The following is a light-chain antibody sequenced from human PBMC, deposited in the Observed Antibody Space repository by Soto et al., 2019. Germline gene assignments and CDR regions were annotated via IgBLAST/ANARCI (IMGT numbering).Light chain of an antibody. Sequence: IVMTQSPLPLTVTPGAPASISCRSSQRLLHSNGYNYLEWYLQKPGQSPQLLINLDSDRASGVPDRFSGSGSGTDFTFTINSLQPEDIATYYCQQYDNLPTFGGGTKVDIK. CDR3: QQYDNLPT. CDR2: LDS. J-gene: IGKJ4*01. CDR1: QRLLHSNGYNY. V-gene: IGKV2-28*01.